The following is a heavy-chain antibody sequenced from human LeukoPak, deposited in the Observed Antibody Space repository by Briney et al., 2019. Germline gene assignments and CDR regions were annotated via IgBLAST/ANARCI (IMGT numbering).Heavy chain of an antibody. CDR3: ARDLGVDFSDYGDYRHPLHFDY. Sequence: GASVKVSCKASGGTFSSYAISWVRQAPGQGLEWMGGIIPIFGTANYAQKFQGRVTITADESTSTAYMELSSLRSEDTAVYYCARDLGVDFSDYGDYRHPLHFDYWGRGTLVTVSS. CDR2: IIPIFGTA. D-gene: IGHD4-17*01. J-gene: IGHJ4*02. V-gene: IGHV1-69*13. CDR1: GGTFSSYA.